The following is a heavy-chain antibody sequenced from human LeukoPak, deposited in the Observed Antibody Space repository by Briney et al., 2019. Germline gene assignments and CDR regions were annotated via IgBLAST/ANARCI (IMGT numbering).Heavy chain of an antibody. D-gene: IGHD2-2*01. CDR1: GGSFSGYY. Sequence: SETLSLTCSVYGGSFSGYYWSWIRQPPGKGLEWIGEINHSGSTNYNPSLKSRVTISVDTSKNQFSLKLSSVTAADTAVYYCARPGDCSSTSCPFDYWGQGTLVTVSS. V-gene: IGHV4-34*01. J-gene: IGHJ4*02. CDR3: ARPGDCSSTSCPFDY. CDR2: INHSGST.